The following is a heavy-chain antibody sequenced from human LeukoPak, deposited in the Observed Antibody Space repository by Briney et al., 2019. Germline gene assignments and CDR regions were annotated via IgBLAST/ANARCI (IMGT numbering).Heavy chain of an antibody. CDR2: IYYSGST. V-gene: IGHV4-59*01. CDR3: ARAFPKNIAARIHYYYYMDV. J-gene: IGHJ6*03. Sequence: SETLSLTCTVSGGSISSYYWSWIRQPPGKGLEWIGYIYYSGSTNYNPSLESRVTISVDTSKNQFSLKLSSVTAADTAVYYCARAFPKNIAARIHYYYYMDVWGKGTTVTVSS. D-gene: IGHD6-6*01. CDR1: GGSISSYY.